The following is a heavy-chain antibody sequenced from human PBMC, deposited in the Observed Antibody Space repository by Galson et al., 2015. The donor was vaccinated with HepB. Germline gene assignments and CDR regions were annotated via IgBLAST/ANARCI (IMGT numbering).Heavy chain of an antibody. J-gene: IGHJ4*02. D-gene: IGHD2-15*01. CDR1: GFTFSDYY. Sequence: SLRLSCAASGFTFSDYYMSWLRQAPGKGLEWVSYISSSSSYTNYADSVKGRFTISRDNAKNSLYLQMNSLRAEDTAVYYCAREGVVVVAATPWYFDYWGQGTLVTVSS. CDR3: AREGVVVVAATPWYFDY. V-gene: IGHV3-11*05. CDR2: ISSSSSYT.